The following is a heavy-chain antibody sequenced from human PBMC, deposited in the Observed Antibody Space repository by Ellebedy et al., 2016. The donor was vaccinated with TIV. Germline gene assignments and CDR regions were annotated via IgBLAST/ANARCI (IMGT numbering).Heavy chain of an antibody. J-gene: IGHJ6*02. CDR3: ARGPGYRSAWYFPPDV. D-gene: IGHD6-19*01. CDR2: LNHTGST. V-gene: IGHV4-34*01. CDR1: AGSFTGYY. Sequence: MPSETLSLTCGVYAGSFTGYYWSRIRQPPGKGLEWIGELNHTGSTNYNPSLKSRVTLSLDTSTNQLSLKLRSVTAADTAVYYCARGPGYRSAWYFPPDVWGQGTTVTVSS.